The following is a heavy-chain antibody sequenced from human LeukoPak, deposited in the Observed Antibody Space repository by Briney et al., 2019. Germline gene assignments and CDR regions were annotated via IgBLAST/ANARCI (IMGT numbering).Heavy chain of an antibody. Sequence: SETLSLTCAVYGGSFSGYYWSWIRQPPGKGLEWIGEINHSGSTNYNPSLKSRVTISVDTSKNQFSLKLSSVTAADTAVYYRARDRPVGYCSSTSCYPYYYYYMDVWGKGTTVTVSS. CDR2: INHSGST. D-gene: IGHD2-2*01. CDR3: ARDRPVGYCSSTSCYPYYYYYMDV. V-gene: IGHV4-34*01. CDR1: GGSFSGYY. J-gene: IGHJ6*03.